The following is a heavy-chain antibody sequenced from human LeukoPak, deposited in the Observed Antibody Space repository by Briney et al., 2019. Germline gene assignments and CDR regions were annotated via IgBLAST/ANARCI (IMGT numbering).Heavy chain of an antibody. CDR1: GFTVSSNY. Sequence: GGSLRLSFAASGFTVSSNYMSWVRQAPGKGLEWVSVIYSGGSTYYADSVKGRFTISRDNSKNTLYLQMNSLRAEDTAVYYCARDRLFSYYFDYWGQGTLVTVSS. J-gene: IGHJ4*02. CDR2: IYSGGST. CDR3: ARDRLFSYYFDY. V-gene: IGHV3-66*01.